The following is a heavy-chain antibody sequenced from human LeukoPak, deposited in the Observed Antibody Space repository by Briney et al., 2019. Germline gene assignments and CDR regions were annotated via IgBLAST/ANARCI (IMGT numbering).Heavy chain of an antibody. Sequence: GGSLRLSCAASGFTFSSYWLSWVRQAPGKGLEWVSAISGSGGSTYYADSVKGRFTISRDNSKNTLYLQMNSLRAEDTAVYYCAKDQGSITIFGAPPGAFDIWGQGTMVTVSS. D-gene: IGHD3-3*01. CDR2: ISGSGGST. CDR3: AKDQGSITIFGAPPGAFDI. V-gene: IGHV3-23*01. CDR1: GFTFSSYW. J-gene: IGHJ3*02.